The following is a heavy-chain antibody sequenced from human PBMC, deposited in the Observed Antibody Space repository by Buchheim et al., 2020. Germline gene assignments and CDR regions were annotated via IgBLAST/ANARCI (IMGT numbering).Heavy chain of an antibody. J-gene: IGHJ5*02. CDR1: GGSVSSGTFY. D-gene: IGHD3-22*01. V-gene: IGHV4-61*01. Sequence: QVQLQESGPRLVKPSETLSLTCTVSGGSVSSGTFYWSWIRQPPGKGLEWIGSIYYSGSTNYNPSVKGRVTISVDTSKNQFSLKLTSVTAADTAVYYCARDPSSGYDGEAGTWGQGTL. CDR2: IYYSGST. CDR3: ARDPSSGYDGEAGT.